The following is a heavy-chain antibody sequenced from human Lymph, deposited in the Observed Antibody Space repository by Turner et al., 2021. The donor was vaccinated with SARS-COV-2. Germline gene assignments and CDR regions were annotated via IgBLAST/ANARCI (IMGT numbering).Heavy chain of an antibody. Sequence: QVQLVESGGGVVQPGRSLSLSCSASGFTFSNYGMHWVRQAPGKGLEWVAVISYDGSNKNYAGSVKGRFTISRENSKNTLNLQMNSLRAEDTAVYYCAKDSRFLEWLLFGEFDYWGQGTLVTVSS. CDR2: ISYDGSNK. V-gene: IGHV3-30*18. J-gene: IGHJ4*02. CDR3: AKDSRFLEWLLFGEFDY. CDR1: GFTFSNYG. D-gene: IGHD3-3*01.